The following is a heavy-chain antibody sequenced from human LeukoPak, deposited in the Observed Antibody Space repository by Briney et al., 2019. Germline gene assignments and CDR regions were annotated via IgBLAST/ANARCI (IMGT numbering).Heavy chain of an antibody. Sequence: PETLSLTCIVSGASISSSTYYWGWIRQPPGKGLEWIGSIYYSGSTYYNPSLKSRVTISVDTSKNQFSLKLSSVTAADTAVYYCARQGVLWTPRDWGQGTMVTVSA. D-gene: IGHD3-16*01. CDR1: GASISSSTYY. CDR3: ARQGVLWTPRD. V-gene: IGHV4-39*01. J-gene: IGHJ4*02. CDR2: IYYSGST.